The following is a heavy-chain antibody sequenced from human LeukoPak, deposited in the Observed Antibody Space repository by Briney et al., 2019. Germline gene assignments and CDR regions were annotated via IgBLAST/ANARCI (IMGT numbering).Heavy chain of an antibody. J-gene: IGHJ4*02. V-gene: IGHV4-59*08. D-gene: IGHD3-3*01. CDR3: AREWPRGILDY. CDR2: IYYSGST. Sequence: SETLSLTCTVSGGSISSYYWSWIRHPPGKGLEWIGYIYYSGSTNYNPSLKSRVTISVDTSKNQFSLKLSSVTAADTAVYYCAREWPRGILDYWGQGTLVTVSS. CDR1: GGSISSYY.